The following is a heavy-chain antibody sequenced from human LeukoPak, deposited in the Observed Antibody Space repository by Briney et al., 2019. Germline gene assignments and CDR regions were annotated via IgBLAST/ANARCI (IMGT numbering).Heavy chain of an antibody. CDR3: ARDDSSGYSRAFDV. CDR1: GGSINSYY. J-gene: IGHJ3*01. D-gene: IGHD3-22*01. V-gene: IGHV4-59*01. CDR2: IYYSGTI. Sequence: ASETLSLTCTVSGGSINSYYWSWIRQPPGKELEWIGYIYYSGTINYNPSLNRRVTISVDTSKNQFSLKLSSVTAADTAVYYCARDDSSGYSRAFDVWGQGTVVTVSS.